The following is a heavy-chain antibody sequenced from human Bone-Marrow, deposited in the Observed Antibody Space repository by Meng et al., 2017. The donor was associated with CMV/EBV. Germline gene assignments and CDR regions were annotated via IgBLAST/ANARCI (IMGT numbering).Heavy chain of an antibody. V-gene: IGHV3-23*01. CDR3: AKSQLSISLGRGVILF. Sequence: GGSLRLSCAASGFTVSSNYMSWVRQAPGKGLEWVSNISRSGDTTYYADPVKGRFTISRDNSKNTLYLQMNSLLAEDTAIYYWAKSQLSISLGRGVILFWGQGPLVTIYS. J-gene: IGHJ4*02. CDR1: GFTVSSNY. CDR2: ISRSGDTT. D-gene: IGHD3-10*01.